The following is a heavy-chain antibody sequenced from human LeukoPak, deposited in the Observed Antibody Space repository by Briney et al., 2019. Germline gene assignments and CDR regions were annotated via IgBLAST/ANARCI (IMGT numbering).Heavy chain of an antibody. CDR3: ARDRNYYDSSGPNVLYMDV. Sequence: GRSLRLSCAASGFTFSSYGMHWVRQAPGKGLEWVAVISYDGSNKYYADSVKGRFTISRDNSKNTLYLQMNSLRAEDTAVYYCARDRNYYDSSGPNVLYMDVWGKGTTVTVSS. D-gene: IGHD3-22*01. J-gene: IGHJ6*03. CDR1: GFTFSSYG. V-gene: IGHV3-30*03. CDR2: ISYDGSNK.